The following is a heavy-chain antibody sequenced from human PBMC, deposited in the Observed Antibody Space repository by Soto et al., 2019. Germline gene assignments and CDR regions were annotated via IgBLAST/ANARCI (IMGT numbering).Heavy chain of an antibody. V-gene: IGHV1-69*13. J-gene: IGHJ4*02. CDR2: IIPIFGTA. D-gene: IGHD6-6*01. Sequence: SVKVSCKASGGTFSSYAISWVRQAPGQGLEWMGGIIPIFGTANCAQKFQGRVTITADESTSTAYMELSSLRSEDTAVYYCARDNRGIAARPNGGLWYWGQGPLVTVSS. CDR1: GGTFSSYA. CDR3: ARDNRGIAARPNGGLWY.